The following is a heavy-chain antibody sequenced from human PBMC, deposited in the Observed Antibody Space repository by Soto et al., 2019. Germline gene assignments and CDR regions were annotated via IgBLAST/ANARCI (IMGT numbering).Heavy chain of an antibody. V-gene: IGHV1-3*01. CDR3: ASTHVDTAMVSHFDY. Sequence: ASVKVSCKASGYTFTSYDINWVRQATGQRLEWMGWINADNGNTNYSQKFQGRVTITRDTSASTAYMELSSLRSEDTAVYYCASTHVDTAMVSHFDYWGQGTLVTVSS. D-gene: IGHD5-18*01. J-gene: IGHJ4*02. CDR2: INADNGNT. CDR1: GYTFTSYD.